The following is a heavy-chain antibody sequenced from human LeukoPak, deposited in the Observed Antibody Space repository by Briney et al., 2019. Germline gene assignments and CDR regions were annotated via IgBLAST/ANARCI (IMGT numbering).Heavy chain of an antibody. CDR1: GFTFSNAW. J-gene: IGHJ6*02. CDR3: TTGSTMVRGVTFLYYYYGMDV. CDR2: IKSKTDGGTT. V-gene: IGHV3-15*01. D-gene: IGHD3-10*01. Sequence: GGSLRLSCAASGFTFSNAWMSWVRQAPGKGLEWVGRIKSKTDGGTTDYAAPVKGRFTNSRDDSKNTLYLQMNSLKTEDTAVYYCTTGSTMVRGVTFLYYYYGMDVWGQGTTVTVSS.